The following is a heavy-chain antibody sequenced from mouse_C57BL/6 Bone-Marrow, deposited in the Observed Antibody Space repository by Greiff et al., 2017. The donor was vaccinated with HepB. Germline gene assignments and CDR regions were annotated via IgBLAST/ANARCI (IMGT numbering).Heavy chain of an antibody. D-gene: IGHD1-1*01. CDR1: GFTFSSYA. CDR3: ARARSPYYYGSSPV. V-gene: IGHV5-4*03. CDR2: ISDGGSYT. J-gene: IGHJ1*03. Sequence: EVKLMESGGGLVKPGGSLKLSCAASGFTFSSYAMSWVRQTPDKRLEWVATISDGGSYTYYPDNVKGRFTISRDNAKNNLYLQMSHLKSEDTAMYYCARARSPYYYGSSPVWGRGTTVTVTS.